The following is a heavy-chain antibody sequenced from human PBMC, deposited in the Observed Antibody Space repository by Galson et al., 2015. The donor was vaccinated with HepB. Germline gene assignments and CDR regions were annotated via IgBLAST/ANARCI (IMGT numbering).Heavy chain of an antibody. J-gene: IGHJ6*02. CDR2: ISSSSSYI. D-gene: IGHD3-10*01. Sequence: SLRLSCAASGFTFSSYSMNWVRQAPGKGLEWVSSISSSSSYIYYADSVKGRFTISRDNAKNSLYLQMNSLRAEDTAVYYCARDRWKPYGSGSYYTFGYYYYGMDVWGQGTTVTVSS. V-gene: IGHV3-21*01. CDR3: ARDRWKPYGSGSYYTFGYYYYGMDV. CDR1: GFTFSSYS.